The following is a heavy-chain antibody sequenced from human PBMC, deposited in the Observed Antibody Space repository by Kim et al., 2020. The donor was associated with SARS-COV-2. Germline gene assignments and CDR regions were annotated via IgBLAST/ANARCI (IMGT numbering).Heavy chain of an antibody. D-gene: IGHD3-22*01. Sequence: FYNPSLMSRVTVSLDTSKNQFSLKLSSVTAADTAVYYCARRDNSGGYFDYWGQGTQVTVSS. V-gene: IGHV4-30-2*05. CDR3: ARRDNSGGYFDY. J-gene: IGHJ4*02.